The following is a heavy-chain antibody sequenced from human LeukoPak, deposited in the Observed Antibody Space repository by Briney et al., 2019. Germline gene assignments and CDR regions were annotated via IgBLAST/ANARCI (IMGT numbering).Heavy chain of an antibody. Sequence: ASVKVSCKASGGTFSSYAISWVRQAPGQGLEWMGGIIPIFGTANYAQKFQGRVTITTDESTSTAYMELSRLRSDDTAVYYCARSITGTYNWFDPWGQGTLVTVSS. CDR1: GGTFSSYA. V-gene: IGHV1-69*05. CDR2: IIPIFGTA. D-gene: IGHD1-7*01. CDR3: ARSITGTYNWFDP. J-gene: IGHJ5*02.